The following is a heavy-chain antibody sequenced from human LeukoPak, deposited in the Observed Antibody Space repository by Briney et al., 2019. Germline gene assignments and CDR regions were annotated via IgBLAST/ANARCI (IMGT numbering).Heavy chain of an antibody. Sequence: GGSLRLSCAASGFTFSSYSMNWVRQAPGKGLEWVSYISSSSSTIYYADSVKGRFTISRDNSKNTLYLQMNSLRAEDTAVYYCAKELGSNLDAFDIWGQGTMVTVSS. J-gene: IGHJ3*02. V-gene: IGHV3-48*01. CDR3: AKELGSNLDAFDI. D-gene: IGHD4-11*01. CDR2: ISSSSSTI. CDR1: GFTFSSYS.